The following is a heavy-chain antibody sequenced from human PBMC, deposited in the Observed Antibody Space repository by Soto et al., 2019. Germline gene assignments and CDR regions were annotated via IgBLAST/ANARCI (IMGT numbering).Heavy chain of an antibody. CDR1: GGSVSNKTYY. J-gene: IGHJ4*02. CDR3: ARTTAVPNTLRSRYFFDY. CDR2: VYYSGTT. Sequence: SETLSLTCSVSGGSVSNKTYYWSWIRQPPGKRLEWIGYVYYSGTTNYNPSLKSRVTISVDLSKNQFSLRLSSVTTADTTLYYCARTTAVPNTLRSRYFFDYWGQGTLVTVSS. D-gene: IGHD4-17*01. V-gene: IGHV4-61*01.